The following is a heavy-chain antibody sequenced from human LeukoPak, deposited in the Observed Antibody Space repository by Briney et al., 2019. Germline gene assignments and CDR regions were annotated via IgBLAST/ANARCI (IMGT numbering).Heavy chain of an antibody. D-gene: IGHD3-9*01. CDR3: TTVLFDWHRAVYAFDI. CDR2: IKSKTDGGTT. CDR1: GFTFSDAW. J-gene: IGHJ3*02. V-gene: IGHV3-15*01. Sequence: PGGSLRLSCAASGFTFSDAWMSWVRQAPGKGLEWVGRIKSKTDGGTTDYAAPVKGRFTISRDDSKNTLYLQMNSLKTEDTAVYYCTTVLFDWHRAVYAFDIWGQGTMVTVSS.